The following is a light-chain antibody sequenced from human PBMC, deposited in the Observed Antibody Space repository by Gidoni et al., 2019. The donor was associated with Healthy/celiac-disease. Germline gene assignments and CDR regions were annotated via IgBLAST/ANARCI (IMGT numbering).Light chain of an antibody. CDR2: AAP. V-gene: IGKV1-39*01. Sequence: DIQMTQSPSSLSASVGDRVTITCRASQSISSYLNWYQQKPGKAPKLLIYAAPSLQSGVPSRFSGSGSGTDFTLTISSLQPEDFATYYCQQSYSTPEITFGHGARLEIK. CDR3: QQSYSTPEIT. CDR1: QSISSY. J-gene: IGKJ5*01.